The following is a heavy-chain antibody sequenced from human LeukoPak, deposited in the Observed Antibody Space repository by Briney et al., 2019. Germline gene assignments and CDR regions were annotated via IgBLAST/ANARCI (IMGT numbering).Heavy chain of an antibody. V-gene: IGHV4-39*07. CDR2: IYYSGST. CDR1: GDSISSSAYY. CDR3: ARGPRDDYGDY. Sequence: SETLSLTCTVSGDSISSSAYYWGWIRQPPGKGLEWIGSIYYSGSTYYNPSLKSRVTISVDTSKNQFSLKLSSVTAADTAVYYCARGPRDDYGDYWGQGTLVTVSS. J-gene: IGHJ4*02.